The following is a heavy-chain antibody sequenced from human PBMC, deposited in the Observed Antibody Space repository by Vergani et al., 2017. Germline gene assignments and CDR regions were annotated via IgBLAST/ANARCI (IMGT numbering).Heavy chain of an antibody. CDR2: IIPIFGTA. V-gene: IGHV1-69*13. J-gene: IGHJ5*02. CDR3: ASDRGYSSSWYGWFDP. CDR1: GGTFSSYA. Sequence: VQLVQSGAEVKKPGSSVKVSCKASGGTFSSYAISWVRQAPGQGLEWMGRIIPIFGTANYAQKFQGRVTITADESTSTAYMELSSLRSEDTAVYYCASDRGYSSSWYGWFDPWGQGTLVTVSS. D-gene: IGHD6-13*01.